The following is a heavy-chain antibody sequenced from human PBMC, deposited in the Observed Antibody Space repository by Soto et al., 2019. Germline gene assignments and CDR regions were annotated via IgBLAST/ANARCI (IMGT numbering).Heavy chain of an antibody. CDR3: ARGSDKEHLPDRFLDWFPPPHGFDI. D-gene: IGHD3-3*01. CDR2: ISYDGSNK. Sequence: GGSLRLSCAASGFTFSSYAMHWVRRAPGKGLEWVAVISYDGSNKYYADSVKGRFTISRDNSKNTLYLQMNSLRAEDTAVYYCARGSDKEHLPDRFLDWFPPPHGFDIWGQGTTVTVSS. J-gene: IGHJ3*02. V-gene: IGHV3-30-3*01. CDR1: GFTFSSYA.